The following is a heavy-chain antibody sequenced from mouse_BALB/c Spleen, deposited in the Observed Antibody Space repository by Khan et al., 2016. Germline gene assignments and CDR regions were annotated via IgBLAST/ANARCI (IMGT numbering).Heavy chain of an antibody. V-gene: IGHV3-2*02. Sequence: EVKLQESGPGLVKPSQSLSLTCTVTGYSITSDYAWNWIRQFPGNKLEWMGYISYSGSTSYNPSLKSRISITRDTSKNQFFLQLNSVTTEDTATYYCARMEYGNYLDYWGQGTTLTVSS. CDR1: GYSITSDYA. J-gene: IGHJ2*01. CDR2: ISYSGST. D-gene: IGHD2-10*02. CDR3: ARMEYGNYLDY.